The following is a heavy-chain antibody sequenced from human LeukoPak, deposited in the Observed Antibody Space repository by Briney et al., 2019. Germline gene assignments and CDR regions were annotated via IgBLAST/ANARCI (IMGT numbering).Heavy chain of an antibody. CDR1: GFTFSSYW. CDR2: IKQDGSDK. V-gene: IGHV3-7*01. Sequence: GGSLRLSCAASGFTFSSYWMSWVRQAPGKGLEWVANIKQDGSDKFYVDSVKGRFTISRDNSKNTLYLQMNSLRAEDTAVYYCAKDLGTSPTPRGYFDHWGQGTLVTVSS. D-gene: IGHD7-27*01. J-gene: IGHJ4*02. CDR3: AKDLGTSPTPRGYFDH.